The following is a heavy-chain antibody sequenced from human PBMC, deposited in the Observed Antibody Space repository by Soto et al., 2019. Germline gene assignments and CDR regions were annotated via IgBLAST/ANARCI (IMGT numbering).Heavy chain of an antibody. D-gene: IGHD4-4*01. CDR3: ARATYSNAWYRFDL. CDR1: GFTFSGYW. Sequence: LRLSCEASGFTFSGYWMSWVRQAPGKGLGWVADIKHDGSVQYYVDSVKGRFTISRDNAKKLLFLQMNGLRAEDTALYYCARATYSNAWYRFDLWGQGTLVTVSS. CDR2: IKHDGSVQ. J-gene: IGHJ4*02. V-gene: IGHV3-7*03.